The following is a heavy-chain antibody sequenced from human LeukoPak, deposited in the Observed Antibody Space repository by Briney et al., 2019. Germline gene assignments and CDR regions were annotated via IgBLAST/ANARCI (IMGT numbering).Heavy chain of an antibody. D-gene: IGHD1-26*01. CDR2: ISWNSGSI. J-gene: IGHJ4*02. Sequence: PGGSLRLSRAASGFTFDDYAMLWVRQAPGKGLEWVSGISWNSGSIGYADSVKGRFTISRDNAKNSLYLQMNSLRAEDTALYYCAKDYSGSYWGPYYFDYWGQGTLVTVSS. CDR1: GFTFDDYA. CDR3: AKDYSGSYWGPYYFDY. V-gene: IGHV3-9*01.